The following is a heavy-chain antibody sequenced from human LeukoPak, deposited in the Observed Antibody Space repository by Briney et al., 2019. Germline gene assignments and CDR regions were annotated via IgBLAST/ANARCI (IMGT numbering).Heavy chain of an antibody. D-gene: IGHD1-14*01. J-gene: IGHJ4*02. CDR2: TNGDGSDT. V-gene: IGHV3-74*01. CDR3: ARTYTGAWFDY. Sequence: GGSLRLSCAASGFTFSAFWMHWVRQVPGKGLVWISRTNGDGSDTTYADSVKCRFTISRDNAKNRLYLQMNSLRAEDTAVYFCARTYTGAWFDYWGQGALVTVSS. CDR1: GFTFSAFW.